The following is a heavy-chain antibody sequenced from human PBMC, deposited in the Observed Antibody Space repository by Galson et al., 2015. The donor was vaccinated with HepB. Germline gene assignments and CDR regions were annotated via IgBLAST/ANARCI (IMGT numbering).Heavy chain of an antibody. J-gene: IGHJ3*02. CDR3: ASYSGSYQDAFDI. V-gene: IGHV1-3*01. CDR1: GYSFTSYT. CDR2: TNSNGKT. Sequence: SVKVSCKAFGYSFTSYTMHWVRQAPGQGLEWMGWTNSNGKTKLSQRFQGRVTITRDTSASTAYMDLSSLRYEDTAVYYCASYSGSYQDAFDIWGQGTLVTVSS. D-gene: IGHD1-26*01.